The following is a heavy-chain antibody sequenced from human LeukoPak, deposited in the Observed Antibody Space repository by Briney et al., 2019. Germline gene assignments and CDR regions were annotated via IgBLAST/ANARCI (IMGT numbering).Heavy chain of an antibody. D-gene: IGHD3-22*01. Sequence: SQTLSLTCTVSGGSISSGGYYWSWIRQHPGKGLEWIGYIYYSGSTYYNPSLRSRVTISVDTSKNQFSLKLSSVTAADTAVYYCARLLYYYDSSGYYYYFDYWGQGTLVTVSS. CDR1: GGSISSGGYY. V-gene: IGHV4-31*03. J-gene: IGHJ4*02. CDR3: ARLLYYYDSSGYYYYFDY. CDR2: IYYSGST.